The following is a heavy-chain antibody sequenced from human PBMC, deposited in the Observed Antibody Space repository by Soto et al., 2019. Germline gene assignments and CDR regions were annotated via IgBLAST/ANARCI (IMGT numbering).Heavy chain of an antibody. D-gene: IGHD3-10*01. CDR3: ARDYAGSGLLYYFDY. Sequence: GGSLRLSCAASGFTFSSYAMHWVRQAPGKGLEWVAVISYDGSNKYYADSVKGRFTISRDNSKNTLYLQMNSLRAEDTAVYYCARDYAGSGLLYYFDYWGQGTLVTVSS. CDR2: ISYDGSNK. V-gene: IGHV3-30-3*01. J-gene: IGHJ4*02. CDR1: GFTFSSYA.